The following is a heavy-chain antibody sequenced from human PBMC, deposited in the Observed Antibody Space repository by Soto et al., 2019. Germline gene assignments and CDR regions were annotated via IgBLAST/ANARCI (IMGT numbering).Heavy chain of an antibody. CDR3: ARDHIEMATIWPRYYYYGMDV. V-gene: IGHV1-69*13. CDR2: IIPIFGTA. CDR1: GGTFSSYA. D-gene: IGHD5-12*01. Sequence: SVKVSCKASGGTFSSYAISWVRQAPGKGLEWMGGIIPIFGTANYAQKFQGRVTITADESTSTAYMELSSLRSEDTAVYYCARDHIEMATIWPRYYYYGMDVWGQGTTVTVSS. J-gene: IGHJ6*02.